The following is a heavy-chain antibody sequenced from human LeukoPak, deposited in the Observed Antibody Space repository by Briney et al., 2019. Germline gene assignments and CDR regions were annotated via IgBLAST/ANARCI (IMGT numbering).Heavy chain of an antibody. CDR2: VYYSGNT. J-gene: IGHJ6*03. Sequence: SETLSLTCTVSGGFINSGYYYWGWIRQPPGKGLEWIGSVYYSGNTYYNPSLESRVTITVDTSNKQFYLRLSSVTAADTAVYYCARGRRYCSSTSCFYYYYYYMDVWGKGTTVTVSS. D-gene: IGHD2-2*01. CDR1: GGFINSGYYY. CDR3: ARGRRYCSSTSCFYYYYYYMDV. V-gene: IGHV4-39*01.